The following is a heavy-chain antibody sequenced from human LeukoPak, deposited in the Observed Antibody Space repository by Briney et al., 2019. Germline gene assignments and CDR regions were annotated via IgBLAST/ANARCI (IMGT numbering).Heavy chain of an antibody. V-gene: IGHV3-23*01. CDR3: AKVYSSVWTHIGHFDY. J-gene: IGHJ4*02. Sequence: AGGSLRLSCAASGFTFSNYAMSWVRQAPGKGLEWVSGISRSGDSTFYTDSAKGRFTISRDNSKNTLYLQMNSLRAEDTAVYYCAKVYSSVWTHIGHFDYWGQGTLVTVSS. CDR1: GFTFSNYA. D-gene: IGHD6-19*01. CDR2: ISRSGDST.